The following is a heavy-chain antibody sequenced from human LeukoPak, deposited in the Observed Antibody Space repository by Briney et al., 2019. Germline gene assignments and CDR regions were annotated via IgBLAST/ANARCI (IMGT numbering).Heavy chain of an antibody. CDR1: GFTFSSFA. J-gene: IGHJ4*02. Sequence: PGGSLRLSCAASGFTFSSFAMSWVRQAPGRGLEWVSTICGTGDRTYYADSVKGRFTISRDNSMDTLFLQVNSLKAEDTAVYYCAKDPDVYHGGSGGHYFDYWGQGTLVTVSS. V-gene: IGHV3-23*01. CDR2: ICGTGDRT. D-gene: IGHD6-19*01. CDR3: AKDPDVYHGGSGGHYFDY.